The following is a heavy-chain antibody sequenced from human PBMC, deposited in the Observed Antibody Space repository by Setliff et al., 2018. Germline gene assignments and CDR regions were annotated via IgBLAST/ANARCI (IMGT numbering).Heavy chain of an antibody. V-gene: IGHV7-4-1*02. CDR2: INTNTGNP. J-gene: IGHJ4*02. CDR1: GYTFSGYY. Sequence: GASVKVSCKASGYTFSGYYMHWVRQAPGQGLEWMGWINTNTGNPTYAQGFTGRFVFSLDTSVSTAYLQISSLKADDTAVYYCARSRGRYSSSWFPFDYWGQGTLVTVSS. D-gene: IGHD6-13*01. CDR3: ARSRGRYSSSWFPFDY.